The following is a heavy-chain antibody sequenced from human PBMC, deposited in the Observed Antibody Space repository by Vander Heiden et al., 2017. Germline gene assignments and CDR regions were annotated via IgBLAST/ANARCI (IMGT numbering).Heavy chain of an antibody. D-gene: IGHD6-6*01. CDR1: GDSVSSTSVT. V-gene: IGHV6-1*01. Sequence: VLLQQSGPGLVKPSQTLSLTCAISGDSVSSTSVTWNWIRQSPARGLEWLGRTYYRSKWYNDYAVSVKSRITVNPDTSKNQFSLQLNSVTPEDTAVYYCARTNSNSNDYWGQGTLVTVSS. J-gene: IGHJ4*02. CDR2: TYYRSKWYN. CDR3: ARTNSNSNDY.